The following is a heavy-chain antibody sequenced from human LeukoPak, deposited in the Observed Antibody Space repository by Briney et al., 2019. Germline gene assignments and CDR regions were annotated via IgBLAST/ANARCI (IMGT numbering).Heavy chain of an antibody. D-gene: IGHD6-13*01. CDR1: GGSFSGYY. J-gene: IGHJ5*02. Sequence: SETLSLTCAVYGGSFSGYYWGWIRQPPGKGLEWIGYIYYSGSTNYNPSLKSRVTISVDTSKNQFSLKLSSVTAADTAVYYCARLEQQLVRSVSPWFDPWGQGTLVTVSS. V-gene: IGHV4-59*01. CDR2: IYYSGST. CDR3: ARLEQQLVRSVSPWFDP.